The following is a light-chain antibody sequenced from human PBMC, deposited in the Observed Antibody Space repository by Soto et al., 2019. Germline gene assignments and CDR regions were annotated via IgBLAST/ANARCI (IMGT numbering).Light chain of an antibody. CDR2: EVN. J-gene: IGLJ1*01. Sequence: QSALTQPASMSGSPGQSITISCTGTSSDVGSYYPVSWFQQHPGKAPKLIIYEVNKRPSGVSDRFSGSKSGNTASLTISGLQAADDAEYYCCSYAGDTTFFVFGPGTKLTVL. CDR3: CSYAGDTTFFV. CDR1: SSDVGSYYP. V-gene: IGLV2-23*02.